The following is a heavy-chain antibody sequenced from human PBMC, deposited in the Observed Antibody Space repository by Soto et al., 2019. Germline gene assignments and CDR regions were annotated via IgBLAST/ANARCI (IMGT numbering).Heavy chain of an antibody. CDR3: ARASSSWYGYYYYYGMGV. D-gene: IGHD6-13*01. Sequence: SETLSLTCTVSGGSISSYYWSWIRQPPGKGLEWIGYIYYSGSTNYNPSLKSRVTISVDTSKNQFSLKLSSVTAADTAVYYCARASSSWYGYYYYYGMGVWGQGTTVTVSS. J-gene: IGHJ6*02. CDR2: IYYSGST. V-gene: IGHV4-59*01. CDR1: GGSISSYY.